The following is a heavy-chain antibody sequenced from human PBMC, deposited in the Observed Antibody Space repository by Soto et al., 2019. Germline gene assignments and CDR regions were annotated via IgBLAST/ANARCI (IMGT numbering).Heavy chain of an antibody. Sequence: QVQLVESGGGVVQPGRSLRLSCAASGFTFSSYGMHWVRQAPGKGLEWVAVISYDGSNKDYADSVKGRFTISRDNPKNTLYLQMISLRAEDTAVYYCAKDPDYGDYGGYFDYWGQGTLVTGSS. CDR1: GFTFSSYG. CDR2: ISYDGSNK. V-gene: IGHV3-30*18. D-gene: IGHD4-17*01. CDR3: AKDPDYGDYGGYFDY. J-gene: IGHJ4*02.